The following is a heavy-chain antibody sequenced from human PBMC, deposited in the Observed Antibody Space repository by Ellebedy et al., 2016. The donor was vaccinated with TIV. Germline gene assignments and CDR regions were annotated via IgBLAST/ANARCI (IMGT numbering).Heavy chain of an antibody. V-gene: IGHV3-11*06. J-gene: IGHJ6*02. Sequence: GESLKISCAASGFTLSDYYMSWIRQAPGQGLEWVSYISPSTTYTNYADSVKGRFTIPRDDAKNSLYLQMNSLKAEDTAVYYCARGEVGAYGMDVWGQGTTVTVSS. CDR1: GFTLSDYY. CDR2: ISPSTTYT. D-gene: IGHD1-26*01. CDR3: ARGEVGAYGMDV.